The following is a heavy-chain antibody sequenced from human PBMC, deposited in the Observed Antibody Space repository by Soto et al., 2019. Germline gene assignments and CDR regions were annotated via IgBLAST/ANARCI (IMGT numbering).Heavy chain of an antibody. CDR3: AREGYGRSTSCYSLQY. CDR2: ISSNGGSK. Sequence: EVQLGESGGGLVQPGGSLRLSCAAAGFTCSSYAMHWVRQFPGKGLEYVSAISSNGGSKCYANLVKGRFTISRDNSKNTRYLRMGGLGAEDRAGYKCAREGYGRSTSCYSLQYWGQGSRGTVSS. D-gene: IGHD2-2*01. CDR1: GFTCSSYA. V-gene: IGHV3-64*01. J-gene: IGHJ4*02.